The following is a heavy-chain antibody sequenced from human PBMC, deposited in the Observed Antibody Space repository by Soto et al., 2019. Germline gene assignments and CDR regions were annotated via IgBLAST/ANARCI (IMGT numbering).Heavy chain of an antibody. D-gene: IGHD3-16*01. CDR2: VIPMSGAT. Sequence: QEQLVQSGAEVKKPGSSVQVSCKASGGTFINQPITWVRKAPGQGLEWMGGVIPMSGATHYSQKFQGRVTITADESTSTAYMELSSLSSEDTAVYYCARVFDGYYYYRPEVWGQGTTVTVS. CDR1: GGTFINQP. V-gene: IGHV1-69*01. CDR3: ARVFDGYYYYRPEV. J-gene: IGHJ6*02.